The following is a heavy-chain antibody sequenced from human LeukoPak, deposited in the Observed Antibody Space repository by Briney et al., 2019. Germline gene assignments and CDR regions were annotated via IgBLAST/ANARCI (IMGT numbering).Heavy chain of an antibody. Sequence: GGSLRLSCAASGFTFSNAWMSWLRQAPGKGLEWVGRIKSKTDGGTTDYAAPVKGRFTISRDDSKNTLYLQMNSLKTEDTAVYYATTGKHYYCDYGPRGYSYAPGKKWGQGTLVTVSS. V-gene: IGHV3-15*01. CDR1: GFTFSNAW. CDR3: TTGKHYYCDYGPRGYSYAPGKK. J-gene: IGHJ4*02. D-gene: IGHD4-17*01. CDR2: IKSKTDGGTT.